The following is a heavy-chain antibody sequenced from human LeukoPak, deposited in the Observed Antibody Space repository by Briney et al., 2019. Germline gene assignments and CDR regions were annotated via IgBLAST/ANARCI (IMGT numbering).Heavy chain of an antibody. CDR3: AGSEYYGSGSFDY. V-gene: IGHV1-46*01. Sequence: ASVTVSCKASGYTFTSHNINWVRQAPGQGLEWMGIINPNSSSTDYAQKFRGRVILTRDTSTSTFCMELSSLRSEETAVEYCAGSEYYGSGSFDYWGQGTLVTVSS. J-gene: IGHJ4*02. CDR1: GYTFTSHN. CDR2: INPNSSST. D-gene: IGHD3-10*01.